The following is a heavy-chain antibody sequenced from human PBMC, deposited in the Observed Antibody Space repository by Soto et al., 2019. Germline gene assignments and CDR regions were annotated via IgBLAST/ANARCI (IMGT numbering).Heavy chain of an antibody. J-gene: IGHJ4*02. Sequence: GGSLRLSCAASGFTFSDYSLNWVRQAPGKGLEWVSYISGSSSYTYYAESVQGRFTISRDNVNNVLYLQLNSLRPGDTGIYYCAREPRSGGNWRLGTLVTVSS. V-gene: IGHV3-21*06. CDR3: AREPRSGGN. CDR1: GFTFSDYS. CDR2: ISGSSSYT. D-gene: IGHD2-15*01.